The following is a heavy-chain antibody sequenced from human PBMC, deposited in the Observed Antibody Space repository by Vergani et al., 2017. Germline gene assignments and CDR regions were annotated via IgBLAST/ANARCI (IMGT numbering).Heavy chain of an antibody. D-gene: IGHD5-24*01. V-gene: IGHV1-69*09. CDR3: AREMATWVAFDI. Sequence: QVQLVQSGAEVKKPGSSVKVSCKASGGTFSSYAISWVRQAPGQGLEWMGRIIPILGIANYAQKFQGRVTMTRNTSISTAYMELSSLRSEDTAVYYCAREMATWVAFDIWGQGTMVTVSS. CDR2: IIPILGIA. J-gene: IGHJ3*02. CDR1: GGTFSSYA.